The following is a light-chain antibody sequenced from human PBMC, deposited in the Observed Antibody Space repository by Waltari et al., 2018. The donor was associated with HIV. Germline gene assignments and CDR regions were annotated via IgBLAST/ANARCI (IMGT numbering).Light chain of an antibody. V-gene: IGLV1-47*02. Sequence: QSVLTQPPSASGTPGQRVTISCSGSPSNIGNNYVYWYQQFPASAPKLLLYSNSQRPLGVPDRFSGSKSGSSASLAISGPQADDEAHYYCASWDDTLGVVFGGGTTLTVL. CDR2: SNS. J-gene: IGLJ2*01. CDR3: ASWDDTLGVV. CDR1: PSNIGNNY.